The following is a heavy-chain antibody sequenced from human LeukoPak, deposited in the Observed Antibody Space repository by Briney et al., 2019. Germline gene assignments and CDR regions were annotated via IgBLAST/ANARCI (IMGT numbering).Heavy chain of an antibody. J-gene: IGHJ4*02. Sequence: ASVKVSCKSSGGTFSSYAISWVRQAPGQGLEWMGGFSPIFGTANYAQKFQGSVTITADESTSTAYMEVSSLRSKDTAVYYCPREYYYDSSGYYYYFDYWGQGTLVTVSS. V-gene: IGHV1-69*13. D-gene: IGHD3-22*01. CDR1: GGTFSSYA. CDR3: PREYYYDSSGYYYYFDY. CDR2: FSPIFGTA.